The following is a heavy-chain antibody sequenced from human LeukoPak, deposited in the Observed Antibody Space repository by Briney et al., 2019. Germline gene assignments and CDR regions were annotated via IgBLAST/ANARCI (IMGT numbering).Heavy chain of an antibody. V-gene: IGHV3-33*06. CDR1: GFTFSHYC. CDR2: IWNDGSNK. Sequence: GGSLRLSCATSGFTFSHYCMHWVRQAPGKGLEWVAVIWNDGSNKYYGDSVKGRFTISRDNSQNTLYLQMNSLRVEDTAVYYCAKDAQRGFDYSNSLESWGQGTLVTVSS. J-gene: IGHJ5*01. D-gene: IGHD4-11*01. CDR3: AKDAQRGFDYSNSLES.